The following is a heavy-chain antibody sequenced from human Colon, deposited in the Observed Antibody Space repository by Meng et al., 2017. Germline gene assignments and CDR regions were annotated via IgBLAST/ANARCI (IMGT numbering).Heavy chain of an antibody. D-gene: IGHD5-18*01. CDR1: GDSVSSNTAA. J-gene: IGHJ4*02. V-gene: IGHV6-1*01. CDR2: TYYRSKWYN. Sequence: QVQLQQSGPGLVKPSQTLSLTCVISGDSVSSNTAAWNWIRQSPSRGLEWLGRTYYRSKWYNEYAVSVKSRMTFNADTSKNQVSLQVNSVTPEDMAVYYCARDHGYSYGLPLDYWGQGILVTVSS. CDR3: ARDHGYSYGLPLDY.